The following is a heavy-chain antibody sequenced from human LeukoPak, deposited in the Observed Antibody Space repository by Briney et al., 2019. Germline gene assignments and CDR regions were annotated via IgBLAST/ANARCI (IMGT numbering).Heavy chain of an antibody. D-gene: IGHD6-19*01. Sequence: SETLSLTCAVCGGSFSGYYWSWIRQPPGKGLEWIGEINHSGSTNYNPSLKSRVTISVDTSKNQFSLKLSSVTAADTAVYYCARAVAGTSPFDYWGQGTLVTVSS. CDR3: ARAVAGTSPFDY. CDR2: INHSGST. V-gene: IGHV4-34*01. J-gene: IGHJ4*02. CDR1: GGSFSGYY.